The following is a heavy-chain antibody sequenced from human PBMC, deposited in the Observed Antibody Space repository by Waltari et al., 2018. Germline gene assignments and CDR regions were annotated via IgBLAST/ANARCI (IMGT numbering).Heavy chain of an antibody. CDR2: MNPNSGNT. V-gene: IGHV1-8*01. Sequence: QVQLVQSGAEVKKPGASVKVSCKASGYTFTSYDINWVRQATGQGLEWMGWMNPNSGNTGYAQKFQGRVTMTRNTSISTAYMELSSLRSEDTAVYYCARPNVDTAMVGYYYYGMDVWGQGTTVTVSS. CDR1: GYTFTSYD. CDR3: ARPNVDTAMVGYYYYGMDV. D-gene: IGHD5-18*01. J-gene: IGHJ6*02.